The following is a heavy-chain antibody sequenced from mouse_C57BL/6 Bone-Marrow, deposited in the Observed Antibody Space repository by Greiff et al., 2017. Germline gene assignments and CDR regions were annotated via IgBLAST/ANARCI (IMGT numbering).Heavy chain of an antibody. J-gene: IGHJ1*03. D-gene: IGHD1-1*01. CDR3: ARDQGYYYGRWYFDV. CDR2: ISYDGSN. CDR1: GYSITSGYY. V-gene: IGHV3-6*01. Sequence: EVQLQESGPGLVKPSQSLSLTCSVTGYSITSGYYWNWIRQFPGNKLEWMGYISYDGSNNYNPSLKNRISITRDTSKNQFFLKLNSVTTEDTATYYCARDQGYYYGRWYFDVWGTGTTVTVSS.